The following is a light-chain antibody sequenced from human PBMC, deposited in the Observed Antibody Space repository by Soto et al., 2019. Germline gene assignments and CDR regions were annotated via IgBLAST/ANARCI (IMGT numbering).Light chain of an antibody. V-gene: IGKV2-28*01. J-gene: IGKJ2*01. CDR2: SGS. Sequence: DIVMTQSPLSLPVTPGEPASISCRSSQSLLHRNGYNYLDWYLQKPGQSPQLMIYSGSNRASGVPDRFSGRGSGTDFTLKISRVDAEDVGVYYCMQALQFPYTFGQGTKLEIK. CDR3: MQALQFPYT. CDR1: QSLLHRNGYNY.